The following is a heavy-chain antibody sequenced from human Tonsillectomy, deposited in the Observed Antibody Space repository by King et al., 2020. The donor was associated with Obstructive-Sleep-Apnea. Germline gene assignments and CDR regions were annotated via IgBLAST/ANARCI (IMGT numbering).Heavy chain of an antibody. D-gene: IGHD5-18*01. CDR2: IIHSGST. V-gene: IGHV4-34*12. CDR3: ARIGYSYGYTFDI. J-gene: IGHJ3*02. CDR1: GGSLSGYY. Sequence: VQLQQWGAGLLKPSETLSLTCAVYGGSLSGYYWSWIRQPPGKGLEWIGEIIHSGSTNYNPSLKSRVTMSVDTSKSQFSLKLSSVTAADTAVYHCARIGYSYGYTFDIWGQGTVVTVSS.